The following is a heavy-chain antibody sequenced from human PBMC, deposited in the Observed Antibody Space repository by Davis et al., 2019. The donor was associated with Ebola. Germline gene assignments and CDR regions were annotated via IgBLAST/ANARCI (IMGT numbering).Heavy chain of an antibody. CDR2: ISGSGDSS. J-gene: IGHJ4*02. CDR3: AKDLGIVGAEDYFDY. CDR1: GFTFSTYA. D-gene: IGHD1-26*01. V-gene: IGHV3-23*01. Sequence: PGGSLRLSCAASGFTFSTYAMGWVRQAPGKGLEWVSGISGSGDSSFYADSVKGRFTISRDNSRNTVFLQMNSLRAEDTAVYYCAKDLGIVGAEDYFDYWGQGTLVTVSS.